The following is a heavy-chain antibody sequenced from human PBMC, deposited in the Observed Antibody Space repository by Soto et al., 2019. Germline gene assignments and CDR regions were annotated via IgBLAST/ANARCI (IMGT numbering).Heavy chain of an antibody. CDR2: IYYSGST. V-gene: IGHV4-59*08. Sequence: SETLSLTCTVSGGSISSYYWSWIRQPPGKGLEWIGYIYYSGSTNYNPSLKSRVTISVDTSKNQFSLKLSSVTAADTAVYYCARHAYVPATPDYWGQGTLVTVSS. CDR3: ARHAYVPATPDY. CDR1: GGSISSYY. J-gene: IGHJ4*02. D-gene: IGHD2-2*01.